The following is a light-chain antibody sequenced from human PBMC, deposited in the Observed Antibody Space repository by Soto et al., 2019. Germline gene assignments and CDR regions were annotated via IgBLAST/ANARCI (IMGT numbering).Light chain of an antibody. J-gene: IGKJ5*01. Sequence: EIVLTQSPATLSSFPGERATLSCRASQAVNTRLAWYQHKPGQAPRLLIYLTSNRATGIPARFSGSGSGTDFTLTISRLEPEDFAVFYCQQYGSSITFGQGTRLEIK. V-gene: IGKV3-20*01. CDR1: QAVNTR. CDR3: QQYGSSIT. CDR2: LTS.